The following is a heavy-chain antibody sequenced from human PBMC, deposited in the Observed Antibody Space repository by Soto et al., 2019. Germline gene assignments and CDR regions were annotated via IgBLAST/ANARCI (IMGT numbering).Heavy chain of an antibody. Sequence: QLQLLESGPGLVKPSETLSLTCTVSGGSISTSHYYWGWIRQPPGKGLEWIGTIYLTGSSYYNPSLKSRLTMSVDTSKNQFYMKLSSVTAADTAVYYCARGHDRIGDYFLGDDYWGQGTLVTVSS. CDR3: ARGHDRIGDYFLGDDY. CDR1: GGSISTSHYY. D-gene: IGHD3-22*01. CDR2: IYLTGSS. J-gene: IGHJ4*02. V-gene: IGHV4-39*01.